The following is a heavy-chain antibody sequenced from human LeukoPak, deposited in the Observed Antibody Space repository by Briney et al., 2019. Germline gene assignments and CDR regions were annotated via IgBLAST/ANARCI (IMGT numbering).Heavy chain of an antibody. V-gene: IGHV3-66*01. CDR3: ARGGLVTSRGGPLDY. Sequence: GGSLRLSCAASGFTFGSFAMSWVRQTPEKGLEWVSVIYTGGSTYYADSVKGRFTISRDNSKNTLYLQMNSLRAEDTAVYFCARGGLVTSRGGPLDYWGQGTLVTVSS. D-gene: IGHD2-21*02. CDR1: GFTFGSFA. J-gene: IGHJ4*02. CDR2: IYTGGST.